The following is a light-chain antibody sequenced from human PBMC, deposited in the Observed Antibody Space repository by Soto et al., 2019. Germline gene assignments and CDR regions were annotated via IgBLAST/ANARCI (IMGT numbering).Light chain of an antibody. J-gene: IGKJ3*01. CDR3: QQSYSTRFT. CDR2: AAS. Sequence: DIQMTQSPSSLSASVGDRVTITCRASQSISSYLNWYQQKPGKAPKLLIYAASSLQSGVTSRFSGSGSGTDFTLTISSLQPDDFATYYCQQSYSTRFTFARGTKVDIK. CDR1: QSISSY. V-gene: IGKV1-39*01.